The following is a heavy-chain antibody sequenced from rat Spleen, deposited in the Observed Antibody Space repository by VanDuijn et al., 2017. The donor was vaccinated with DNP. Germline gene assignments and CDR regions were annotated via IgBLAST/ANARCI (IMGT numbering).Heavy chain of an antibody. Sequence: EVQLQESGPGLVKPSQSLSLTCSVTDYSITNNYWGWIRKFPGNKMEWMGYISYSGGTSYNPSLKSQISITRDTPKNQFFLQLNSVTTEDTATYYCARGTTVAPFDYWGQGVMVTVSS. CDR2: ISYSGGT. J-gene: IGHJ2*01. D-gene: IGHD1-3*01. CDR1: DYSITNNY. CDR3: ARGTTVAPFDY. V-gene: IGHV3-1*01.